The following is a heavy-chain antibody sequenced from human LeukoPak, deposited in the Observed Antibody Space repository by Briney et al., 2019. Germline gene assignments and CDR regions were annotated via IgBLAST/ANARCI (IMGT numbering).Heavy chain of an antibody. J-gene: IGHJ5*02. D-gene: IGHD1-14*01. CDR2: IYPGGNT. CDR3: ARFSVSQAWFDP. V-gene: IGHV4-38-2*02. CDR1: GYSVSSGYY. Sequence: SKTLSLTCTVSGYSVSSGYYWGWIRQSPGKGLEWIGNIYPGGNTYPNPSLKSRVTMSVDTSKNQFSLKMSSVTAADTAVYYCARFSVSQAWFDPWGRGTLVTVSS.